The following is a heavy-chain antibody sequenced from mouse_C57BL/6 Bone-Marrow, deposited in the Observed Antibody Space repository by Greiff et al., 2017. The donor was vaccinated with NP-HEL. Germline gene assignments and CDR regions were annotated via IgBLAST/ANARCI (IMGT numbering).Heavy chain of an antibody. Sequence: EVKLVESGGGLVKPGGSLKLSCAASGFTFSSYAMSWVRQTPEKRLEWVATISDGGSYTYYPDNVKGRFTISRDKAKNNLYLQMSHLKSEDTAMYYCARYYYGSSYFDYWGQGTTLTVSS. D-gene: IGHD1-1*01. CDR3: ARYYYGSSYFDY. CDR1: GFTFSSYA. J-gene: IGHJ2*01. CDR2: ISDGGSYT. V-gene: IGHV5-4*03.